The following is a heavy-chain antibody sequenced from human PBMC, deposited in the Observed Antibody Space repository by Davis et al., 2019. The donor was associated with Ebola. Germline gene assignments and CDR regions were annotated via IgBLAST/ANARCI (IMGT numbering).Heavy chain of an antibody. CDR2: INPDGSFT. Sequence: PGGSLRLSCAASGFTFSSYWIYWVRQAPGKGLVWVSRINPDGSFTDYADSVKGRFSISRDSTSNTLYLQMNGLRAEDTAVYYCARSSYQPDYWGQGTLVTVSS. CDR3: ARSSYQPDY. V-gene: IGHV3-74*01. J-gene: IGHJ4*02. D-gene: IGHD2-2*01. CDR1: GFTFSSYW.